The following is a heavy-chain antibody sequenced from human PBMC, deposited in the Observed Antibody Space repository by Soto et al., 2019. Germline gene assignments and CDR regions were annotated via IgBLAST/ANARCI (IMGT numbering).Heavy chain of an antibody. CDR3: ARNGGSYNEYYYYYGMDV. CDR2: IYPGDSDT. V-gene: IGHV5-51*01. D-gene: IGHD1-26*01. CDR1: GYTFTSYW. Sequence: KVSCKASGYTFTSYWIGWVRQMPGKGLEWMGIIYPGDSDTRYSPSFQGQVTISADKSISTAYLQWSSLKASDTAMYYCARNGGSYNEYYYYYGMDVWGQGTTVTVSS. J-gene: IGHJ6*02.